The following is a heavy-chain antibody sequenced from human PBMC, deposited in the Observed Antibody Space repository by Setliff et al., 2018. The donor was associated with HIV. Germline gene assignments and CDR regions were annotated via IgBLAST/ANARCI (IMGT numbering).Heavy chain of an antibody. Sequence: PGGSLRLSCAASGFSFSNYAMTWVRQAPGKGLEWVSTINSADGRTTNYADSVKGRFTISRDNARNTLYLQMNSLRAEDTAVYYCARDVYHTDAFDIWGQGTMVTVSS. CDR2: INSADGRTT. V-gene: IGHV3-23*01. CDR1: GFSFSNYA. D-gene: IGHD2-2*01. J-gene: IGHJ3*02. CDR3: ARDVYHTDAFDI.